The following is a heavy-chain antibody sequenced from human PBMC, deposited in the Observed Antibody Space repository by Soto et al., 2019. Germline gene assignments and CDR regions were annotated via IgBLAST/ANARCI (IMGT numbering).Heavy chain of an antibody. J-gene: IGHJ4*02. CDR2: ISWDGGST. Sequence: GGSLRLSCAASGFTFDDYTMHWVRQAPGKGLEWVSLISWDGGSTYYADSVKGRFTISRDNYKNTVFLQMNSLRGEDTAVYYCAKGASGSHAINFDYWGQGTQVTVSS. CDR1: GFTFDDYT. V-gene: IGHV3-43*01. CDR3: AKGASGSHAINFDY. D-gene: IGHD1-26*01.